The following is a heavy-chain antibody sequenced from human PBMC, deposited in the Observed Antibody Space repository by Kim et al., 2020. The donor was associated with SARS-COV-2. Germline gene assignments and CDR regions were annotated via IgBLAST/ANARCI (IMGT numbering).Heavy chain of an antibody. D-gene: IGHD2-15*01. CDR2: INHSGST. V-gene: IGHV4-34*01. CDR3: ARGSDYGSGGWFDP. Sequence: SETLSLTCAVYGGSFSGYYWSWIRQPPGKGLEWIGEINHSGSTNYNPSLKSRVTISVDTSKNQFSLKLSSVTAADTAVYYCARGSDYGSGGWFDPWGQGTLVTGSS. J-gene: IGHJ5*02. CDR1: GGSFSGYY.